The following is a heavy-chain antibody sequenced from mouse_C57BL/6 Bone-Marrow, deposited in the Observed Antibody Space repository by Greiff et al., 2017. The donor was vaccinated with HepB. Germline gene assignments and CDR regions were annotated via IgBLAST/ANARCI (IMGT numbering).Heavy chain of an antibody. J-gene: IGHJ4*01. CDR1: GYSFTGYY. CDR3: ASPNWDVGDAMDY. D-gene: IGHD4-1*01. V-gene: IGHV1-42*01. CDR2: INPSTGGT. Sequence: VQLQQSGPELVKPGASVKISCKASGYSFTGYYMNWVKQSPEKSLEWIGEINPSTGGTTYNQKFKAKATLTVDKSSSTAYMQLKSLTSEDSAVYYCASPNWDVGDAMDYWGQGTSVTVSS.